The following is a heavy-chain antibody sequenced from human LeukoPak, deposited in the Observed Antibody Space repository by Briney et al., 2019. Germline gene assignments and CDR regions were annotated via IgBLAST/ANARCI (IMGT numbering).Heavy chain of an antibody. Sequence: SETLSLTCTVSGESISGYYWSWIRQFPGKGLEWIGYIYYSGSTNYNPSLKSRVTISVDTSKNQFSLKLSSVTAADTAVYYCARGHLRFLEWLLYRKDYYYYGMDVWGQGTTVTVSS. CDR1: GESISGYY. V-gene: IGHV4-59*12. J-gene: IGHJ6*02. CDR3: ARGHLRFLEWLLYRKDYYYYGMDV. D-gene: IGHD3-3*01. CDR2: IYYSGST.